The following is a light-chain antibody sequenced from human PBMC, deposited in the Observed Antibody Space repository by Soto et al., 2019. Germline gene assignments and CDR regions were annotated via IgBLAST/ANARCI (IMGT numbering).Light chain of an antibody. CDR2: KAS. V-gene: IGKV1-5*03. CDR1: QTISSW. CDR3: QPYNSYSRT. Sequence: DIQLTQSPSTLSLSLGDRVTITCRASQTISSWLAWYHHKPGKAPKLLIFKASTLETGVPSRFSGSGSETEFTLTISSLQPEDSATYYCQPYNSYSRTFGQGTKVDIK. J-gene: IGKJ1*01.